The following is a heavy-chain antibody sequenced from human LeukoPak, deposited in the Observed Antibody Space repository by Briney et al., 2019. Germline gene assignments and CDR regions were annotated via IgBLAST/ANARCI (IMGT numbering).Heavy chain of an antibody. Sequence: GESLKISCKGPEYIFSNYWIGWVRQMPGKGLEWMGSIYTGDSDTRYSPSLQGQVTISVDKSISTAYLQWSSLKASDTAMYYCARRPTFGSGSYDGAFDIWGQGTMVTVSS. J-gene: IGHJ3*02. D-gene: IGHD3-10*01. CDR1: EYIFSNYW. CDR3: ARRPTFGSGSYDGAFDI. V-gene: IGHV5-51*01. CDR2: IYTGDSDT.